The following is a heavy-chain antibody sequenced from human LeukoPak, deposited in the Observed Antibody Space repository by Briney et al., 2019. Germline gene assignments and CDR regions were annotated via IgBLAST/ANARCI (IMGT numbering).Heavy chain of an antibody. Sequence: GGSLRLSCAASGFTFSSSEMNWVRQAPGKGLEWVSYISSSGNTIYEADSVKGRFTMSRDNAKNSLYPQMNSLRAEDTAVYYCARGARVNSDAFDIWGQGTMVTVSS. CDR1: GFTFSSSE. D-gene: IGHD1-1*01. CDR2: ISSSGNTI. CDR3: ARGARVNSDAFDI. V-gene: IGHV3-48*03. J-gene: IGHJ3*02.